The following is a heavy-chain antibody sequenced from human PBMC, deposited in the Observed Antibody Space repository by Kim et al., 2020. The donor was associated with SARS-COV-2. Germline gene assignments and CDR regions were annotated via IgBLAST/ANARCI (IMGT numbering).Heavy chain of an antibody. CDR1: GGSISSSNW. CDR2: IYHSGST. Sequence: SETLSLTCAVSGGSISSSNWWSWVRQPPGKGLEWIGEIYHSGSTNYNPSLKSRVTISVDKSKNQFSLKLSSVTAADTAVYYCARESAVGSNWYFDLWGRGTLVTVSS. D-gene: IGHD6-25*01. J-gene: IGHJ2*01. V-gene: IGHV4-4*02. CDR3: ARESAVGSNWYFDL.